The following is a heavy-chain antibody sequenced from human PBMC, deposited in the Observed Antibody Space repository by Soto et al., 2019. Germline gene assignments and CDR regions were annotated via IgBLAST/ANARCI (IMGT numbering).Heavy chain of an antibody. CDR1: GYTFTSYY. V-gene: IGHV1-8*01. Sequence: ASVKVSCKASGYTFTSYYINWVRQATGQGLEWMGWMNPNSGNTGYAQKFQGRVTMTRNTSISTAYMELSSLRSEDTAVYYCARVGRYCSSTSCYYYYYYMDVWGKGTTGTVSS. CDR3: ARVGRYCSSTSCYYYYYYMDV. J-gene: IGHJ6*03. CDR2: MNPNSGNT. D-gene: IGHD2-2*01.